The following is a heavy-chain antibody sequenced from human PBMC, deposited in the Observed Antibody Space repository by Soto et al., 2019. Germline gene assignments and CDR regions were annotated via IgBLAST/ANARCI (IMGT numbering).Heavy chain of an antibody. CDR3: ARRDRSGFSYWLDT. V-gene: IGHV4-31*03. CDR2: IYFSGTT. J-gene: IGHJ5*02. D-gene: IGHD3-22*01. CDR1: GGSISSGDYY. Sequence: QVRLQESGPGLVKPSQTLSLTCTVSGGSISSGDYYWSWIRQHPGKGLEWIGTIYFSGTTYYNPSLKSRVTISVDTSKSQFSLKLSSVTAADTAVYYCARRDRSGFSYWLDTWGQGTLVTVSS.